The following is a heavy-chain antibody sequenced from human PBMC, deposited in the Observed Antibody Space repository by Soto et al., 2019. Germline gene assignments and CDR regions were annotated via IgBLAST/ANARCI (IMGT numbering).Heavy chain of an antibody. V-gene: IGHV3-74*01. D-gene: IGHD5-12*01. CDR3: ARDKVSISWFDP. CDR1: GFTFSNYW. J-gene: IGHJ5*02. Sequence: GGSLRLSCAASGFTFSNYWMLWVRQAPGKGLVWVSRINSDGSRTSYADSVKGRFTISRGNAKNTVFLQMNSLRAEDTAVYYCARDKVSISWFDPWGQGTLVTVSS. CDR2: INSDGSRT.